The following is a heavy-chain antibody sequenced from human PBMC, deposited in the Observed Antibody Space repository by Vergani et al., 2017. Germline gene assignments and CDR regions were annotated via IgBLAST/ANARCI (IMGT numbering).Heavy chain of an antibody. Sequence: QVQLVQSGAEVKKPGASVKVSCKASGYTFTSYAMHWVRQAPGQRLEWMGWINAGNGNTKYSQKFQGRVTITRDTSASTSYMGLSSLISEDTAVYYCAREGFDDYVWGSYRLRGGYYFDYWDQGTLVTVSS. J-gene: IGHJ4*02. CDR1: GYTFTSYA. CDR3: AREGFDDYVWGSYRLRGGYYFDY. CDR2: INAGNGNT. D-gene: IGHD3-16*02. V-gene: IGHV1-3*01.